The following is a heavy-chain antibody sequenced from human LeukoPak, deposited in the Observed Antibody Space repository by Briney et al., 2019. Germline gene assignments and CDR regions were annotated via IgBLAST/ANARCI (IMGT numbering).Heavy chain of an antibody. CDR1: GFTVSSNS. CDR2: IYSDNT. J-gene: IGHJ4*02. CDR3: ARTRGSHPSPFDS. V-gene: IGHV3-53*01. D-gene: IGHD3-10*01. Sequence: GGSLRLSCTVSGFTVSSNSMSWVRQAPGKGLEWVSFIYSDNTHYSDSVKGRFTISRDNSNNTLYLQMSSLRAEDTAVYYCARTRGSHPSPFDSWGQGTLVTVSS.